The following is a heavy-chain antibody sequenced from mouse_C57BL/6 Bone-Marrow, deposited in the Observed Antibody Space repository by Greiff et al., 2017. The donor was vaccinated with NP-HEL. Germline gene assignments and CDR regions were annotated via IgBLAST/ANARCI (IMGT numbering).Heavy chain of an antibody. Sequence: EVNVVESGGGLVQPGGSLKLSCAASGFTFSDYYLYWVRQTPEKRLEWVGYISNGGGSTYYPDTVKGRFTISRDNAKNTLYLQMSRLKSEDTAMYYCASYYGSIPFAYWGQGTLVTVSA. CDR2: ISNGGGST. CDR3: ASYYGSIPFAY. J-gene: IGHJ3*01. V-gene: IGHV5-12*01. D-gene: IGHD1-1*01. CDR1: GFTFSDYY.